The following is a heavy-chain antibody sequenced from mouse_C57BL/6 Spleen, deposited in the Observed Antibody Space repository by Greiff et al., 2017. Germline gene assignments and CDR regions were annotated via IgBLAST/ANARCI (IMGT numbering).Heavy chain of an antibody. CDR2: IDPSDSYT. V-gene: IGHV1-50*01. Sequence: QVQLQQSGAELVKPGASVKLSCKASGYTFTSYWLQWVKQRPGQGLEWIGEIDPSDSYTKYNQKFKGKATLTVETSSSTAYMLHLSLTSEDSAVYYCARRLTETVYWGQVTTLTVSS. CDR3: ARRLTETVY. D-gene: IGHD6-2*01. CDR1: GYTFTSYW. J-gene: IGHJ2*01.